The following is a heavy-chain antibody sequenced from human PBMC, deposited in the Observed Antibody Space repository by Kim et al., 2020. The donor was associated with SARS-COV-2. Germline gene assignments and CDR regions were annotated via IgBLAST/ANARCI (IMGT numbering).Heavy chain of an antibody. Sequence: KGRFTISRDNSKNTLYLQMSSLRAEDTAVYYCVKVDTAMVTANYYYGMDVWGQGTTVTVSS. J-gene: IGHJ6*02. V-gene: IGHV3-64D*06. D-gene: IGHD5-18*01. CDR3: VKVDTAMVTANYYYGMDV.